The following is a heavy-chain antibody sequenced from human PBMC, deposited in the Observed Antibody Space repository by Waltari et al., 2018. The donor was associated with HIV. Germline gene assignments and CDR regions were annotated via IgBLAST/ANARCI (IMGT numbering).Heavy chain of an antibody. CDR3: AKQDVDTAMDTGFGGLDYYYYYGMDV. D-gene: IGHD5-18*01. Sequence: QVQLVESGGGVVQPGRSLRLSCAASGFTFSSYGMHWVRQAPGKGLEWVAVISYDGSNKYYADSVKGRFTISRDKSKNTLYLQMNSLRAEDTAVYYCAKQDVDTAMDTGFGGLDYYYYYGMDVWGQGTTVTVSS. V-gene: IGHV3-30*18. J-gene: IGHJ6*02. CDR1: GFTFSSYG. CDR2: ISYDGSNK.